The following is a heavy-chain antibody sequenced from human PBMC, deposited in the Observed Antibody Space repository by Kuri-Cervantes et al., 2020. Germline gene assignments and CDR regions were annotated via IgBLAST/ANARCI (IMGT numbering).Heavy chain of an antibody. J-gene: IGHJ3*02. V-gene: IGHV3-7*01. D-gene: IGHD3-3*01. CDR2: IKQDGSEK. CDR1: GFTFSSYW. CDR3: AREPIFGAVTVDAFDI. Sequence: GGSLRLSCAASGFTFSSYWMSWVRQAPGKGLEWVANIKQDGSEKYYVDSVKGRFTISRDNAKNSLYLQMNSLRAEDTAVYYCAREPIFGAVTVDAFDIWGQGTMVTVSS.